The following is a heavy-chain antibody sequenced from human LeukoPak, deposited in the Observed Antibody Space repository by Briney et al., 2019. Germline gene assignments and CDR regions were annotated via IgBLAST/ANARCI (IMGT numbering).Heavy chain of an antibody. Sequence: SETLSLTCAVYGGSFGGYYWSWIRQPPGKGLEWIGEINHSGSTNYNPSLKSRVTISVDTSKNQFSLKLSSVTAADTAVYYCARADVLLWFGESLTDYGMDVWGQGTTVTVSS. CDR1: GGSFGGYY. V-gene: IGHV4-34*01. D-gene: IGHD3-10*01. CDR3: ARADVLLWFGESLTDYGMDV. J-gene: IGHJ6*02. CDR2: INHSGST.